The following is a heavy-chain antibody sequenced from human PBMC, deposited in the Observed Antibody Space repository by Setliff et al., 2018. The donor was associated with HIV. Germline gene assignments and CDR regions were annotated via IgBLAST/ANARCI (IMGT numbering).Heavy chain of an antibody. CDR3: ARVPCGSTSCYLDYFDY. D-gene: IGHD2-2*01. V-gene: IGHV4-39*07. J-gene: IGHJ4*02. Sequence: SETLSLTCTVTDDSLSRSDFYWAWIRQPPEKGLEWAASIYDTGDTRYNPSLKSRVTISRDMSKNQFSLKLGSVTAADTAVYYCARVPCGSTSCYLDYFDYSGQGTLVTVSS. CDR2: IYDTGDT. CDR1: DDSLSRSDFY.